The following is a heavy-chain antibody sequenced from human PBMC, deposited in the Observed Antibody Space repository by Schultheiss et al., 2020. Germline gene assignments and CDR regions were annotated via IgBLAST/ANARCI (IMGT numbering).Heavy chain of an antibody. CDR3: AAGTGNWFDP. D-gene: IGHD6-13*01. Sequence: SETLSLTCAVSGGSISSSNWWSWVRQPPGKGLEWIGEINHSGSTNYNPSLKSRVTISVDTSKNQFSLKLSSVTAADTAVYYCAAGTGNWFDPWGQGTLVTVSS. CDR2: INHSGST. V-gene: IGHV4-4*02. J-gene: IGHJ5*02. CDR1: GGSISSSNW.